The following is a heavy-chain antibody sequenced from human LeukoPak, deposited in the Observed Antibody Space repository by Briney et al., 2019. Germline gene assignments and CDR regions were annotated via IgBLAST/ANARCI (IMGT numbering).Heavy chain of an antibody. V-gene: IGHV3-21*01. Sequence: GGSLRLSCAASGFTFSTYSMNWVRQAPGKGLEWVSSISGTSSYIYYADSVKGRFTISRDNAKNSLYLQMNSLRAEDTAVYYCVTLGLRVLDYWGQGTLVTVSS. CDR2: ISGTSSYI. J-gene: IGHJ4*02. D-gene: IGHD4-17*01. CDR3: VTLGLRVLDY. CDR1: GFTFSTYS.